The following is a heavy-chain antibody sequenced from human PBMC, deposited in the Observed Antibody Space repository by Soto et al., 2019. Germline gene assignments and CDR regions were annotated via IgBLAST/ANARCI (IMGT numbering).Heavy chain of an antibody. CDR3: ATMYSSSWYYFGY. V-gene: IGHV4-59*08. CDR2: IYYSGST. Sequence: SETLSLTCTVSTFSISSYYWSWIRQPPGKGLEWIGYIYYSGSTSYNPSLKSRVTISLDTSKNQFSLKLSSVTAADTAVYYCATMYSSSWYYFGYWAQGTLVTVSS. D-gene: IGHD6-13*01. CDR1: TFSISSYY. J-gene: IGHJ4*02.